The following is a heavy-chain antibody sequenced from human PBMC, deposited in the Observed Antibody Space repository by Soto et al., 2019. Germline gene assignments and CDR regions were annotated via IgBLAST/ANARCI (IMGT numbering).Heavy chain of an antibody. J-gene: IGHJ3*02. CDR3: ATPGYCSGGSCSPTDAFDI. CDR1: GGTFSSYA. D-gene: IGHD2-15*01. V-gene: IGHV1-69*10. Sequence: ASVKVSCKASGGTFSSYAISWVRQAPGQGLEWMGGIIPIFGIANYAQKFQGRVTITADKSTSTAYMELSSLRSEDMAVYYCATPGYCSGGSCSPTDAFDIWGQGTMVTVSS. CDR2: IIPIFGIA.